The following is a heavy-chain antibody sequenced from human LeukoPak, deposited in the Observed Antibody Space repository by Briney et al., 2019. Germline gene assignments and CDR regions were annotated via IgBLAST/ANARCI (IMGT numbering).Heavy chain of an antibody. Sequence: PSETLSLTCAVYGGSFSGYYWSWIRQPPGKGLEWIGEINHSGSTNYNPSLKSRVTISVDTSKNQFSLKLSSVTAEDTGVYYCARDVFYGSGSPHFDYWGQGALVTVSS. J-gene: IGHJ4*02. CDR3: ARDVFYGSGSPHFDY. D-gene: IGHD3-10*01. CDR1: GGSFSGYY. V-gene: IGHV4-34*01. CDR2: INHSGST.